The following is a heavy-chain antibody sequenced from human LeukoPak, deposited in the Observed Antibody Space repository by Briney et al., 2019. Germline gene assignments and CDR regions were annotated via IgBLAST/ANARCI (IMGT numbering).Heavy chain of an antibody. CDR2: LYYTGSA. V-gene: IGHV4-39*02. J-gene: IGHJ5*02. CDR1: GDSVTNSHNY. Sequence: SETLSLTCAVSGDSVTNSHNYWAWIRQTPGKGLEWIGTLYYTGSAFYNPSLKSRVTMSVDASKNLFSLSLISVTAADTAVYYCAREGLNMVRGVIPKEAWGWFDPWGQGTLVTVSS. D-gene: IGHD3-10*01. CDR3: AREGLNMVRGVIPKEAWGWFDP.